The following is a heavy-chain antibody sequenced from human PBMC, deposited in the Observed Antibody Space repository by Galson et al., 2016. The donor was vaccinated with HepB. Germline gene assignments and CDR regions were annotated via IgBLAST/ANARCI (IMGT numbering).Heavy chain of an antibody. CDR3: VKMYTKYAYYYYDMDV. D-gene: IGHD1-1*01. CDR1: GFTFSSYV. J-gene: IGHJ6*02. CDR2: ISSNGGTT. Sequence: SLRLSCAASGFTFSSYVMYWVRQAPGKGLVHVSAISSNGGTTYYADSVKGRFTISRDNSKNTLYLQMSSLRAEDTAVYYCVKMYTKYAYYYYDMDVWGRGTTVIVSS. V-gene: IGHV3-64D*06.